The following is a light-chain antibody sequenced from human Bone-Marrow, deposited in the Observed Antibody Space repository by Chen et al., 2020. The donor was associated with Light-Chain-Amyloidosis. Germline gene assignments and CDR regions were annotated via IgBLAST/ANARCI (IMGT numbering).Light chain of an antibody. J-gene: IGLJ2*01. V-gene: IGLV3-25*03. CDR2: RDT. Sequence: SYELTQQPSVSVSPGPTARITCSCNDLPTKYAYWYQQKPGQAPVLVIHRDTERPSGISERFSGASSGTTATLTISGVQEEDEADYHCQSADSSGTYEVIFGGGTKLTVL. CDR3: QSADSSGTYEVI. CDR1: DLPTKY.